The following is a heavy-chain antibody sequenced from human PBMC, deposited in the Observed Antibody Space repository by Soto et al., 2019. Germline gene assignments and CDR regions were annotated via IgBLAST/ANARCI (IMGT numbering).Heavy chain of an antibody. CDR1: GFTFSSYG. J-gene: IGHJ6*02. Sequence: GGSLRLSCAASGFTFSSYGMHWVRQAPGKGLEWVAVISYDGSNKYYADSVKGRFTISRDNSKNTLYLQMNSLRAEDTAVYYCAKDIVGATGWYYYYYGMDVWGQGATVTVSS. CDR3: AKDIVGATGWYYYYYGMDV. CDR2: ISYDGSNK. V-gene: IGHV3-30*18. D-gene: IGHD1-26*01.